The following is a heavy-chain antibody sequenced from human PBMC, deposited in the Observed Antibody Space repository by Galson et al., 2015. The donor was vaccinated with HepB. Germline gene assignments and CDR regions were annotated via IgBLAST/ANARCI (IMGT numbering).Heavy chain of an antibody. CDR3: AKKVGYYFVY. CDR2: ISGSGGST. J-gene: IGHJ4*02. D-gene: IGHD3-10*01. CDR1: GFTFSSYA. Sequence: SLRLSCAASGFTFSSYAMTWVRQAPGKGLEWVSVISGSGGSTDYADSVKGRFTVSRDNSKSSLYLQMNSLRAEDTAVYHCAKKVGYYFVYWGQGTLVTVSS. V-gene: IGHV3-23*01.